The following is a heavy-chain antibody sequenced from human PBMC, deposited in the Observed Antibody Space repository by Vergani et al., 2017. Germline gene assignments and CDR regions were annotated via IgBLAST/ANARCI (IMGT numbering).Heavy chain of an antibody. Sequence: EVQMLESGGGLVQPGGSLRLSCAASGFTFSNYAMQWVRQAPHKGLEWVSSISEDAGRTYYADSVKGRFTISRDNSKNMLYLEMSSLRAEDTALYYCASLGNWNRAYWGQGTLVTVSS. CDR2: ISEDAGRT. CDR3: ASLGNWNRAY. D-gene: IGHD1-1*01. CDR1: GFTFSNYA. V-gene: IGHV3-23*01. J-gene: IGHJ4*02.